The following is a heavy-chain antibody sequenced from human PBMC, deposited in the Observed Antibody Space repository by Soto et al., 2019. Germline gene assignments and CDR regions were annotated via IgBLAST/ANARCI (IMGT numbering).Heavy chain of an antibody. CDR3: ARVVASRSCDAFDI. CDR2: ISYDGSNK. CDR1: GFTFSSYA. J-gene: IGHJ3*02. V-gene: IGHV3-30-3*01. Sequence: PGGSLRLSCAASGFTFSSYAMHWVRQAPGKGLEWVAVISYDGSNKYYADSVKGRFTISRDNSKNTLYLQMNSLRAEDTAVYYCARVVASRSCDAFDIWGQGTMVTVSS. D-gene: IGHD2-15*01.